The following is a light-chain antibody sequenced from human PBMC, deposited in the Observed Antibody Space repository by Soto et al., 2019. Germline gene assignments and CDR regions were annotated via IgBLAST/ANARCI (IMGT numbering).Light chain of an antibody. V-gene: IGKV3D-20*02. Sequence: EIVLTQSPGTLSLSPGDGATLSCRFSQSVYNNYLAWYQHKVGQAPRLLIYGASSRANGIPDRFSGSGSGTDFTLSISSLEPEDFAVYYCQLSQQRSSWPPIAFGQGTRLEIK. J-gene: IGKJ5*01. CDR1: QSVYNNY. CDR3: QLSQQRSSWPPIA. CDR2: GAS.